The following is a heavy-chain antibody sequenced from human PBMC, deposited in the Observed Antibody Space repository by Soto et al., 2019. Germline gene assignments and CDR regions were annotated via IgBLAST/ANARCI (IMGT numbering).Heavy chain of an antibody. Sequence: WASVKVSCKASGGTFSDYGIHWVRLAPGQGLEWMGGIIPIFGTANYAQKFQGRVTIFADESTTTTYMELSSLRSEDSAVYYCARGWDHYDSSGLRTWFDPWGQGTLVTVSS. CDR3: ARGWDHYDSSGLRTWFDP. CDR1: GGTFSDYG. CDR2: IIPIFGTA. J-gene: IGHJ5*02. D-gene: IGHD3-22*01. V-gene: IGHV1-69*13.